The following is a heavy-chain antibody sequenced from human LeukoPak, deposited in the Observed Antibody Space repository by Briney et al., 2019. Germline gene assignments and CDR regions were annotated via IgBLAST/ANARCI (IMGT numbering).Heavy chain of an antibody. Sequence: SETLSLTCAVSGGSISSGGYSWSCIRQPPGKGLECIGYIYHSGSTYYNPSLKSRVTISVDRSKNQFSLKLSSVTAADTAVYYCARHTGSGSLAAFDIWGQGTMVTVSS. CDR3: ARHTGSGSLAAFDI. CDR1: GGSISSGGYS. J-gene: IGHJ3*02. V-gene: IGHV4-30-2*01. CDR2: IYHSGST. D-gene: IGHD3-10*01.